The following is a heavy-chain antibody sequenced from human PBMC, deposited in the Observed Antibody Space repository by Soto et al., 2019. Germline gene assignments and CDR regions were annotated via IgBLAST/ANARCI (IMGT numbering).Heavy chain of an antibody. CDR3: ARSRISSSWHSRWFDP. Sequence: ASVKVSCKASGYTFTGYYMHWVRQAPGQGLEWMGWINPNSGGTNYAQKFQGWVTMTRDTSISTAYMELSRLRSDDTAVYYCARSRISSSWHSRWFDPWGQGTLVTVSS. CDR1: GYTFTGYY. CDR2: INPNSGGT. J-gene: IGHJ5*02. V-gene: IGHV1-2*04. D-gene: IGHD6-13*01.